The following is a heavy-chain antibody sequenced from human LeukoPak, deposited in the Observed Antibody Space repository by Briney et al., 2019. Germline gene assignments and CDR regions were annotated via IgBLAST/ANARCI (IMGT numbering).Heavy chain of an antibody. Sequence: SETLSLTCSVSGGSISSYYWSWIRQPPGKGLEWIGYIYYSGSTNYNPSLKSRVTISVDTSKNQVSLNLSSVTAADTAVYYCARHHYCSSTSCYRNWFDPWGQGTLVTVSS. V-gene: IGHV4-59*01. CDR1: GGSISSYY. J-gene: IGHJ5*02. CDR3: ARHHYCSSTSCYRNWFDP. D-gene: IGHD2-2*02. CDR2: IYYSGST.